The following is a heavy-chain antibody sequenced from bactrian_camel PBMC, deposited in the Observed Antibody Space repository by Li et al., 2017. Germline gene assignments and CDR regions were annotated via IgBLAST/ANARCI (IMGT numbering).Heavy chain of an antibody. CDR1: GFSLNSYW. V-gene: IGHV3S25*01. Sequence: QLVESGGGLVQPGEFQRLSCAASGFSLNSYWMYWVRQAPGKGLEWVSGINSGGRTTYYADSMKGRFTISRDNAKNTVSLQMNGLKPEDTAVYYCVRDAGWAWDYWGQGTQVTVS. J-gene: IGHJ4*01. CDR2: INSGGRTT. CDR3: VRDAGWAWDY. D-gene: IGHD5*01.